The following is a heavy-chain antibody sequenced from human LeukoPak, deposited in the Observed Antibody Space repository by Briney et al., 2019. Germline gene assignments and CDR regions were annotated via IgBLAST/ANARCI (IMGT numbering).Heavy chain of an antibody. Sequence: PSETLSLTCAVYGGSFSGYYWSWIRQPPGRGLEWIGEINHSGSTNYNPSLKSRVTISVDTSKNQFSLKLSSVTAADTAVYYCASAFPVDTAMVNYYGMDVWGQGTTVTVSS. J-gene: IGHJ6*02. CDR2: INHSGST. D-gene: IGHD5-18*01. CDR1: GGSFSGYY. CDR3: ASAFPVDTAMVNYYGMDV. V-gene: IGHV4-34*01.